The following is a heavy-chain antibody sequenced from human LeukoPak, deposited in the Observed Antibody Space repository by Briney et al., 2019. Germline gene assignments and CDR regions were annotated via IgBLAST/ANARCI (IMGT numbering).Heavy chain of an antibody. CDR3: ARAIRRMTTVRN. V-gene: IGHV3-30-3*01. J-gene: IGHJ3*01. Sequence: PGGSLRLSCAASGFTFSSYAMHWVRQAPGKGLEWVAVISYDGSNKYYADSVKGRFTISRDNSKNTLYLQMNSLRAEDTAVYYCARAIRRMTTVRNWGQGTMVTVSS. D-gene: IGHD4-17*01. CDR1: GFTFSSYA. CDR2: ISYDGSNK.